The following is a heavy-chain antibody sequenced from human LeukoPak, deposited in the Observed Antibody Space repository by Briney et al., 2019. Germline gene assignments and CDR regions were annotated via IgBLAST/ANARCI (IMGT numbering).Heavy chain of an antibody. J-gene: IGHJ4*02. Sequence: GGSLRLSCAASGFTFSDSGMYWVRQSPGKGLEWVAVISYDGSNKYYADSVKGRFTISRDNSKNTLYLQMNSLRAEDTAVYYCARDAVLVQFDYWGQGTLVTVSS. CDR2: ISYDGSNK. CDR1: GFTFSDSG. D-gene: IGHD6-13*01. CDR3: ARDAVLVQFDY. V-gene: IGHV3-30*12.